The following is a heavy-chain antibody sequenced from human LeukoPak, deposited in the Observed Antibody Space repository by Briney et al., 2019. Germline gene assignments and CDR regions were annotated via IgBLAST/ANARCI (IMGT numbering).Heavy chain of an antibody. J-gene: IGHJ4*02. D-gene: IGHD5-18*01. V-gene: IGHV4-39*01. CDR1: GGSTSSSSYY. CDR2: ISYPGST. Sequence: PSETLSLTCTVSGGSTSSSSYYWGWIRQPPGKGLEWVGTISYPGSTYYNPSLKSRVTISLDTSKNQFSLRLTSVTSADTAVYYCARHPEGNYNFGFHYFDYWGQGTLVTVSS. CDR3: ARHPEGNYNFGFHYFDY.